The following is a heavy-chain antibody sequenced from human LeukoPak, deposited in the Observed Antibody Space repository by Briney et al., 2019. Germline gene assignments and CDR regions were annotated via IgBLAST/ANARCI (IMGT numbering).Heavy chain of an antibody. J-gene: IGHJ4*02. D-gene: IGHD3-22*01. CDR1: GYTFTSYY. CDR2: INPSGGST. Sequence: ASVKVSCKASGYTFTSYYMHWVRQAPGQGLEWMGIINPSGGSTSYAQKFQGRVTMTRDMSTSTVYMELSSLRSEDTAVYYCAREGDYYDSSGYPDYWGQGTLVTVSS. V-gene: IGHV1-46*01. CDR3: AREGDYYDSSGYPDY.